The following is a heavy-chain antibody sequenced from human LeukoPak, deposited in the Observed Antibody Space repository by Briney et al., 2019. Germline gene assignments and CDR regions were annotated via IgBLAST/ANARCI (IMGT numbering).Heavy chain of an antibody. V-gene: IGHV1-3*01. CDR3: ARTPVGFNTVTPSDVRY. J-gene: IGHJ4*02. D-gene: IGHD4-17*01. CDR1: GYTFTSYA. CDR2: INAGNGNT. Sequence: ASVKVSCKASGYTFTSYAMHWVRQAPGQRLEWMGWINAGNGNTKYSQKFQGRVTITRDTSASTAYMELSSLRSEDTAVYYCARTPVGFNTVTPSDVRYWGQGTLVTVSS.